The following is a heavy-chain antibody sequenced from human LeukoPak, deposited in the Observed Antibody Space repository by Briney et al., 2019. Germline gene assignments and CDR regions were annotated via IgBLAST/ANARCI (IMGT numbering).Heavy chain of an antibody. CDR3: ARGHYDFWSGYLDKFDY. CDR1: GVSFSGYY. V-gene: IGHV4-34*01. CDR2: INHSGST. Sequence: SETLSLTCAVYGVSFSGYYWSWIRQPPGKGLEWIGEINHSGSTNYNPSLKSRVTISVDTSKNQFSLKLSSVTAADTAVYYCARGHYDFWSGYLDKFDYWGQGTLVTVSS. D-gene: IGHD3-3*01. J-gene: IGHJ4*02.